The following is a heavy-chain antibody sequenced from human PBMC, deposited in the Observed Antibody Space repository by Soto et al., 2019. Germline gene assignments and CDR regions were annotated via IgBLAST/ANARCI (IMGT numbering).Heavy chain of an antibody. V-gene: IGHV1-18*01. D-gene: IGHD2-2*02. Sequence: GASVKASCKASGYTFTSYGITWVRQAPGQGLEWMGWISAYNGNTNYAQKLQGRVTMTTDTSTSTAYMELRSLRSDDTAVYYCARDFDTEAYYYYGMDVWGQGTTVTV. CDR3: ARDFDTEAYYYYGMDV. CDR1: GYTFTSYG. J-gene: IGHJ6*02. CDR2: ISAYNGNT.